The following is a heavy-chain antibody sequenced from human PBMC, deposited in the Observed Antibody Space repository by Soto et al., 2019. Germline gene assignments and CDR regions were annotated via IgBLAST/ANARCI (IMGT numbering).Heavy chain of an antibody. CDR2: INPDGGRT. D-gene: IGHD6-6*01. CDR3: ARGAYSSSSFPPFDT. CDR1: GYTFTGYY. Sequence: ASVKASCKASGYTFTGYYIHWARQAPGQGPEWMGKINPDGGRTTYAQNFHGRVAMTRATSARAGYRERSSLKVVDTAMYYCARGAYSSSSFPPFDTWRQGTLVTASS. V-gene: IGHV1-46*01. J-gene: IGHJ5*02.